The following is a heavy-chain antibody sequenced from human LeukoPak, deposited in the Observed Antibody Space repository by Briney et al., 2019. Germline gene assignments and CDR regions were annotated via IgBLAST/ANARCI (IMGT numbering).Heavy chain of an antibody. CDR2: ISSSSINI. CDR3: ARGGRYFDY. Sequence: GGSLRLSCAASGFTFSSYSMNWVRQAPGKGLEWISYISSSSINIHYGDSVKGRFTISRDDAENSLYLQMNSLRPEDTAVYYCARGGRYFDYWGQGTLVTVSS. D-gene: IGHD3-9*01. V-gene: IGHV3-48*01. CDR1: GFTFSSYS. J-gene: IGHJ4*02.